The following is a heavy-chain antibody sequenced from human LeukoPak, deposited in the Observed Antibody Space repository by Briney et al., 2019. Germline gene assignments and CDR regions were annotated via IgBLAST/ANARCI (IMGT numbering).Heavy chain of an antibody. CDR2: IYYSGST. D-gene: IGHD3-10*01. J-gene: IGHJ6*02. Sequence: SETLSLTCTVSGGSISSSSYYWGWIRQPPGKGLEWIGSIYYSGSTYYNPSLKSRVTISVDTSKNQFSLKLSSVTAADTAVYYCAGMTMVRGVVIYYYYGMDVWGQGTTVTVSS. CDR3: AGMTMVRGVVIYYYYGMDV. CDR1: GGSISSSSYY. V-gene: IGHV4-39*07.